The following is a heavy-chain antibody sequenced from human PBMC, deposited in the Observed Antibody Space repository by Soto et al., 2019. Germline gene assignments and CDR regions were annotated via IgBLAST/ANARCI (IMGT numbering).Heavy chain of an antibody. CDR1: GFTFSDYY. J-gene: IGHJ6*02. Sequence: GGSLRLSCAASGFTFSDYYMSWIRQAPGKGLEWVSYISSSGSTIYYADSVKGRFTISRDNAKNSLYLQMNSLRAEDTAVYYCARGILVGDYYYYYGMDVWGQGTTVTVSS. V-gene: IGHV3-11*01. CDR2: ISSSGSTI. D-gene: IGHD4-17*01. CDR3: ARGILVGDYYYYYGMDV.